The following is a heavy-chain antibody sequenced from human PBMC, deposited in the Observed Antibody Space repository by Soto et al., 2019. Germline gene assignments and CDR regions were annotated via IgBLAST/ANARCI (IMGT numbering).Heavy chain of an antibody. Sequence: GSLRLSCAASGFTFSSYAMHWVRQAPGKGLEWVAVISYDGSNKYYADSVKGRFTISRDNSKNTLYLQMNSLRAEDTAVYYCARDSNYGDYGGLDYWGQGTLVTVSS. CDR3: ARDSNYGDYGGLDY. D-gene: IGHD4-17*01. V-gene: IGHV3-30-3*01. CDR2: ISYDGSNK. CDR1: GFTFSSYA. J-gene: IGHJ4*02.